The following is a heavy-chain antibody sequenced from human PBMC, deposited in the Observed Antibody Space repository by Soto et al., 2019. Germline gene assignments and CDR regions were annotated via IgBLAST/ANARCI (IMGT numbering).Heavy chain of an antibody. CDR2: IFPSDSDT. J-gene: IGHJ4*02. Sequence: GESLKISCKGSGYSLTSYWIGWVRQMPGKGLEWMGIIFPSDSDTRYSPSFQGQVTISADRSISTAYLQWSSLKASDTAMYYCARHQYNSNLFDYWGQGTLVTVSS. D-gene: IGHD4-4*01. CDR1: GYSLTSYW. CDR3: ARHQYNSNLFDY. V-gene: IGHV5-51*01.